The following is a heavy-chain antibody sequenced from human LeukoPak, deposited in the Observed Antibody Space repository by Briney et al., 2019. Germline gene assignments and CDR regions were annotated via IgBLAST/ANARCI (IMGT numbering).Heavy chain of an antibody. CDR2: IYYSGDT. CDR1: GGSVRSAEYY. CDR3: ARARKRTNSWYYFDC. V-gene: IGHV4-31*02. D-gene: IGHD1-14*01. J-gene: IGHJ4*02. Sequence: SQTLSLTCIVSGGSVRSAEYYWSWIRHHPGEGLEWIGYIYYSGDTYYNPSLKSRLTMSLDTSKNQFSLELASVTAADTAVYYCARARKRTNSWYYFDCWGQGTLVSVSS.